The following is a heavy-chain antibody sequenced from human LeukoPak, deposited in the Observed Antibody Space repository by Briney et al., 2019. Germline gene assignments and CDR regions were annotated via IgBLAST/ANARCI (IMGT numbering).Heavy chain of an antibody. V-gene: IGHV1-2*02. CDR2: INPNSGDT. Sequence: ASVKVSXKASGYTFTGYFMHWVRQAPGQGLEWMGWINPNSGDTKYAQNFQGRVTMTRDTSITTAYMELTRLRSDDTAVYYCVTLLSNAAFDYWGQGTLVAVSS. D-gene: IGHD6-25*01. CDR3: VTLLSNAAFDY. CDR1: GYTFTGYF. J-gene: IGHJ4*02.